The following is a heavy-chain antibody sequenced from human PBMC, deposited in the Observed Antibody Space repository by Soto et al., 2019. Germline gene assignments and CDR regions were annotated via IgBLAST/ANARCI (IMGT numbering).Heavy chain of an antibody. CDR1: GGSVSDKTSY. CDR2: VYYSGTT. D-gene: IGHD4-17*01. Sequence: QVQLQESGPGLLKPSETLSLTCSVSGGSVSDKTSYWSWIRQPPGKRLEWIGYVYYSGTTNYNPSLKRRVTISVDLSKNRFSLRLSSVTTADTALYYCARTTAVPNTLRSRYFFDYWGQGTLVTVSS. J-gene: IGHJ4*02. V-gene: IGHV4-61*01. CDR3: ARTTAVPNTLRSRYFFDY.